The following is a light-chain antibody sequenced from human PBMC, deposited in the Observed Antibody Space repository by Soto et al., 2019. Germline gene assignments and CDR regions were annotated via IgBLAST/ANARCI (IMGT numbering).Light chain of an antibody. Sequence: QSALTQPASVSGSPGQSITISCTGTSSDVGGYNYVSWYQHHPGKAPKLMIYEVSNRPSGVSNRFSGSKSGNTASLIISGLQAEDEADYYCSSYTSNSTDVFGSGTKLTVL. V-gene: IGLV2-14*01. CDR3: SSYTSNSTDV. CDR1: SSDVGGYNY. CDR2: EVS. J-gene: IGLJ1*01.